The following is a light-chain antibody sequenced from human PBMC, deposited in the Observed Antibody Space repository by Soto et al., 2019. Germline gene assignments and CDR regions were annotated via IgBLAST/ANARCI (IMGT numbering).Light chain of an antibody. CDR1: QSVSSSY. Sequence: EIVLTQSPGTLSLSPGERATLSCRASQSVSSSYLAWYQQKPGRAPRLLIYGASNRATGIPDRFSGSGSGTDFTLTITRLEPEDFAVYYCQQYGSSPLTFGPGTKVDIK. CDR2: GAS. J-gene: IGKJ3*01. CDR3: QQYGSSPLT. V-gene: IGKV3-20*01.